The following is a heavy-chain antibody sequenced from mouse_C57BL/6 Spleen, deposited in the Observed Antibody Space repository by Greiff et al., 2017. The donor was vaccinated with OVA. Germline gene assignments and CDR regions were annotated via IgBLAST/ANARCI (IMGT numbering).Heavy chain of an antibody. J-gene: IGHJ2*01. CDR2: INPSNGGT. V-gene: IGHV1-53*01. D-gene: IGHD1-1*01. Sequence: QVQLQQPGTELVKPGASVKLSCKASGYTFTSYWMHWMKQRPGQGLEWIGNINPSNGGTNYNEKFKSKATLTVDKSSSTAYMQLSSLTSEDSAVYYCARWDYGSSYDYFDYWGQGTTLTVSS. CDR3: ARWDYGSSYDYFDY. CDR1: GYTFTSYW.